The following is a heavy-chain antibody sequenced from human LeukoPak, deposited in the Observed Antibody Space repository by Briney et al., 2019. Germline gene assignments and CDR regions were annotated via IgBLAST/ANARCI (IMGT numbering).Heavy chain of an antibody. Sequence: SETLSLTCTVSGGSNYWSWIRQSPGKGLEWIGYIHYSGSPNYNPSLKSRVTISIDTSNNQFSLKLNSVTAADTAVYYCVRSGGYCYGSTCHMEYFDLWGRGTLVSVSS. D-gene: IGHD5-18*01. CDR2: IHYSGSP. V-gene: IGHV4-59*08. CDR3: VRSGGYCYGSTCHMEYFDL. J-gene: IGHJ2*01. CDR1: GGSNY.